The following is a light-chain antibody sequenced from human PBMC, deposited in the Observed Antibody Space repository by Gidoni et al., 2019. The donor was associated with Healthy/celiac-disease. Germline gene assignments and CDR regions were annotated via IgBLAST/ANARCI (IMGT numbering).Light chain of an antibody. CDR1: KSVSSY. CDR3: QQYNNWPQT. J-gene: IGKJ2*01. CDR2: GES. V-gene: IGKV3-15*01. Sequence: EIVLTQSPATLSVSPGERATRSCRASKSVSSYLDWYQQKPGQAPRLLIYGESNRATGIPDRVSGRGSGTEFTLTISSLESEDFAVYYCQQYNNWPQTFGQGTKLEIK.